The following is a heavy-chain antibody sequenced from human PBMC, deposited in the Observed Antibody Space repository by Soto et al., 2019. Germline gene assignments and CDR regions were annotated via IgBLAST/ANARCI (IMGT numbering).Heavy chain of an antibody. Sequence: EVQLVESGGGLVRPGGSLTLSCAASGFSFSNVWMSWVRQAPGKGLEWVGHIKTKAVGGATDYTVPVKGRITISMDDSKGTMSMQMNSPKTEHKPVYYCTTYATQAFCDGGTCYSVQAKSHDSWGQGIMVTVCS. D-gene: IGHD2-15*01. CDR2: IKTKAVGGAT. CDR1: GFSFSNVW. V-gene: IGHV3-15*01. CDR3: TTYATQAFCDGGTCYSVQAKSHDS. J-gene: IGHJ4*02.